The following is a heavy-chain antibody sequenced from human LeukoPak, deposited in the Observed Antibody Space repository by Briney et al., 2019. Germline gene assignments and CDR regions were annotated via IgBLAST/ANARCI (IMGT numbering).Heavy chain of an antibody. V-gene: IGHV3-23*01. CDR2: ISVSGGTT. D-gene: IGHD1-1*01. J-gene: IGHJ6*02. CDR3: AKQLPQDYFYRMDV. Sequence: GGSLRLSCAASGFTFSSSAMSWVRQAPGKGLEWVSSISVSGGTTNYADSVKGRFTISSDNSKNTLYLQMNSLRAQDTAGYFCAKQLPQDYFYRMDVWGQGTTVTVSS. CDR1: GFTFSSSA.